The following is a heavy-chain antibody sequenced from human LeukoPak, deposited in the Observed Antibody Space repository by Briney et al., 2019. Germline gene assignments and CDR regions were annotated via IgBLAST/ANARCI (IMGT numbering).Heavy chain of an antibody. Sequence: SETLSLTCTVSGGSISSYHWGWIRHPPGKGLEWIGYIYYSGSTNYNPSLKSRVTISVDTSKNQFSLKVNSVTAADTAVYYCARVVAGRRFDPWGQGTLVTVSS. J-gene: IGHJ5*02. V-gene: IGHV4-59*01. CDR3: ARVVAGRRFDP. CDR1: GGSISSYH. D-gene: IGHD6-19*01. CDR2: IYYSGST.